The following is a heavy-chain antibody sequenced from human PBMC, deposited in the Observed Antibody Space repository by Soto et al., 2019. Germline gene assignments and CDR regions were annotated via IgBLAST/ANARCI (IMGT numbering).Heavy chain of an antibody. J-gene: IGHJ4*02. Sequence: QVQLQESGPGLVKPSQTLSLTCTVSGGSISSGGYYWSWIRQHPGKGLEWIGYIYYSGSTYYNPXLXSXXTIAVDTSQTQFSLKLRSVTAADTAVYYCARGVLHWGQGTLVPVSS. CDR1: GGSISSGGYY. CDR3: ARGVLH. V-gene: IGHV4-31*01. CDR2: IYYSGST.